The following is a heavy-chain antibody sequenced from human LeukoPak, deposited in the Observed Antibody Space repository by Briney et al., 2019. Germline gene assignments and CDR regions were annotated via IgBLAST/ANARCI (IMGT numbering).Heavy chain of an antibody. CDR1: GLTFDHYV. CDR2: ISGDGGST. V-gene: IGHV3-43*02. Sequence: GGSLRLSCAASGLTFDHYVMHWVRQAPGKGLEWVSLISGDGGSTYYADSVKGRLTISRDNSKNSLYLQMNSLTTEDTALYFCAKGTTMYAFDIWGRGTMVTVSS. J-gene: IGHJ3*02. D-gene: IGHD1-1*01. CDR3: AKGTTMYAFDI.